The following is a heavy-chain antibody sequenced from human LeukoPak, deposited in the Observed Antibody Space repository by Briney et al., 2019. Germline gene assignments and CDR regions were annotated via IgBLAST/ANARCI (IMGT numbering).Heavy chain of an antibody. V-gene: IGHV1-18*01. CDR1: GYTFTNYG. D-gene: IGHD3-3*01. Sequence: ASVKVSCKTSGYTFTNYGISWVRQAPGQGLEWMGWVSTSNPHTNYAPKFRGRVIMTIDTSTTTAYLEMRSLTSDDTAVYYCARDRFLWGLGNWFDLWGQGTLVTATS. CDR2: VSTSNPHT. CDR3: ARDRFLWGLGNWFDL. J-gene: IGHJ5*02.